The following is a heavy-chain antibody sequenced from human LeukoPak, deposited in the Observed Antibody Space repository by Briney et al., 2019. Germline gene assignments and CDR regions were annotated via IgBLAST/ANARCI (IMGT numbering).Heavy chain of an antibody. CDR1: GFTFSSFA. Sequence: GGSLRLSCSASGFTFSSFAMHCVRQAPGKGLEYVSAINSNGDITDYADSVKGRFTISRDNSKNTLHLQMSSLTVEDTAVYYCVKSPHASSSYFHDWGQGTLVTVSS. V-gene: IGHV3-64D*06. J-gene: IGHJ4*02. CDR3: VKSPHASSSYFHD. D-gene: IGHD6-13*01. CDR2: INSNGDIT.